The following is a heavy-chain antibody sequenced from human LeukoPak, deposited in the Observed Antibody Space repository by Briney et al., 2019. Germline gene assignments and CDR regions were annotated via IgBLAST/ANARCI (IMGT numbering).Heavy chain of an antibody. V-gene: IGHV4-39*01. CDR1: GGSISSTSYY. Sequence: PSETLSLTCTVSGGSISSTSYYWGWIRQPPGNGLGWIGIVYFSGSTTYNPSLKSRVTIFADTSNNRFSLRLTSVTAADTAVYYCARYSSSSGWFDPWGQGTLVTVSS. D-gene: IGHD6-6*01. J-gene: IGHJ5*02. CDR2: VYFSGST. CDR3: ARYSSSSGWFDP.